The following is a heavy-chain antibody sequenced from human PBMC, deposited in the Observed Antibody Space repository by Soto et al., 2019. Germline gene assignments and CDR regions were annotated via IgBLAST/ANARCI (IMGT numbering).Heavy chain of an antibody. CDR1: GYSFTSYW. Sequence: DSLTISCKGSGYSFTSYWIGLVRQMPGKGLEWMGIIYPGDSDTRYSPSFQGQVTISADKSISTAYLQWSSLKASDTAMYYCATFPVRGVMHEVDPWGQGTLVTVSS. D-gene: IGHD3-10*01. CDR2: IYPGDSDT. V-gene: IGHV5-51*01. J-gene: IGHJ5*02. CDR3: ATFPVRGVMHEVDP.